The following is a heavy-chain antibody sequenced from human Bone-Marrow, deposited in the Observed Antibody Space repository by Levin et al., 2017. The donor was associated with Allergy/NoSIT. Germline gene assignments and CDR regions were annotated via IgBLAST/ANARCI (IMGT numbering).Heavy chain of an antibody. V-gene: IGHV4-59*01. CDR2: IYYSGST. CDR1: GGSISSYY. J-gene: IGHJ6*03. D-gene: IGHD3-10*01. CDR3: AREARSGSYYYYYMDV. Sequence: SETLSLTCTVSGGSISSYYWSWIRQPPGKGLEWIGYIYYSGSTNYNPSLKSRVTISVDTSKNQFSLKLSSVTAADTAVYYCAREARSGSYYYYYMDVWGKGTTVTVSS.